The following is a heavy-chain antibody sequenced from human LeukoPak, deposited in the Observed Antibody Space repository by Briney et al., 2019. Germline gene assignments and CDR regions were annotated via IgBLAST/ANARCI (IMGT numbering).Heavy chain of an antibody. CDR1: GGSISSYY. D-gene: IGHD3-22*01. CDR2: IYYNGST. Sequence: SETLSLTCTVSGGSISSYYWSWIRQPPGKGLEWIGYIYYNGSTNYNPSLKSRVTISVDTSKNQFSLRLSSVTAADTAVYYCARYSYYYDSSGSDYYYYGMGVWGQETTVTVSS. V-gene: IGHV4-59*01. CDR3: ARYSYYYDSSGSDYYYYGMGV. J-gene: IGHJ6*02.